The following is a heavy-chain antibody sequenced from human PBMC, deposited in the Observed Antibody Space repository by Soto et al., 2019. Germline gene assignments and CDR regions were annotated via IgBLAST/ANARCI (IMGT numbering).Heavy chain of an antibody. CDR1: GYTFTGYY. V-gene: IGHV1-2*02. D-gene: IGHD6-13*01. CDR2: INPNSGGT. J-gene: IGHJ3*02. CDR3: ARRYSSSWLDAFDI. Sequence: ASVKVSCKASGYTFTGYYMHWVRQAPGQGLEWMGWINPNSGGTNYAQKFQGRVTMTRDTSISTAYMELSRLRSDDTAVYYCARRYSSSWLDAFDIWGQGTMVTVS.